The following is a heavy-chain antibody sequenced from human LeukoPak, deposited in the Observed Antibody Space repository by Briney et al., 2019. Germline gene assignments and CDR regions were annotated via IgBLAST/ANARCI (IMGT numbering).Heavy chain of an antibody. CDR1: GYTFTGYY. D-gene: IGHD6-19*01. J-gene: IGHJ5*02. CDR2: INPNSGGT. Sequence: ASVKVSCKASGYTFTGYYMHWVRQAPGQGLEWMGWINPNSGGTNYAHKFQGRVTMTRDTSISTAYMELSRLRSDDTAVYYCARGLRYSSGWYGSNWFDPWGQGTLVTVSS. CDR3: ARGLRYSSGWYGSNWFDP. V-gene: IGHV1-2*07.